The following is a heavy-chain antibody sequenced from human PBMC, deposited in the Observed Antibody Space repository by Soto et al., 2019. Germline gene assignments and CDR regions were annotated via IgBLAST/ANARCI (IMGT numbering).Heavy chain of an antibody. CDR1: GDSITSNSYF. CDR3: ARHFSVEYFDY. Sequence: SETLSLTCTVSGDSITSNSYFWAWIRQPPGKGLEWIGSIYYSGTTYKKPSLKSRVTISVDRSKNQFSLKLSSVTAADTAVYYCARHFSVEYFDYWGQGALVTVSS. V-gene: IGHV4-39*01. CDR2: IYYSGTT. J-gene: IGHJ4*02.